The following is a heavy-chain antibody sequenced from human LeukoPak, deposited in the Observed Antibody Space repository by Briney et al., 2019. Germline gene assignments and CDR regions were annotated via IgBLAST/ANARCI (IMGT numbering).Heavy chain of an antibody. J-gene: IGHJ3*02. Sequence: GGSLKLSCAASGFTFSRYAMHWVRQAPGKGLEWVAVISYDGSNKYYADSVKGRFTISGDNSKNTLYLQMDSLRAEDTAVYYCAGDLGTRPFDIWGQGTMVTVSS. V-gene: IGHV3-30*01. CDR2: ISYDGSNK. D-gene: IGHD4-23*01. CDR3: AGDLGTRPFDI. CDR1: GFTFSRYA.